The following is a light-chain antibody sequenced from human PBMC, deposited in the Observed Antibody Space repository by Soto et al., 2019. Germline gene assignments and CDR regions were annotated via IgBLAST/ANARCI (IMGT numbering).Light chain of an antibody. CDR1: QSINSN. Sequence: KGRTDSRAARSLFSVVRLTFCCRASQSINSNLAWYQQRPRQPPRLLIYGASTRATGIPARFSGSVSGTEFTHTISSPQPEDFAVYYCQQYTNWWTFGQGKKVDI. CDR3: QQYTNWWT. V-gene: IGKV3-15*01. J-gene: IGKJ1*01. CDR2: GAS.